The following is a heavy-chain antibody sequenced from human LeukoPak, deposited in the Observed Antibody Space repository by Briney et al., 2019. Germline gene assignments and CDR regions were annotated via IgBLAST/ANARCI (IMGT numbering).Heavy chain of an antibody. CDR1: GGSISSSSYY. V-gene: IGHV4-39*07. CDR3: ASLPATDRRYYYYYYMDV. D-gene: IGHD2-2*01. CDR2: IYYSGST. J-gene: IGHJ6*03. Sequence: SETLSLTCTVSGGSISSSSYYWGWIRQPRGKGLEWIGGIYYSGSTYYNPPLKSRVTISVDTSKNQFSLKLSSVTAADTAVYYCASLPATDRRYYYYYYMDVWGKGTTVTISS.